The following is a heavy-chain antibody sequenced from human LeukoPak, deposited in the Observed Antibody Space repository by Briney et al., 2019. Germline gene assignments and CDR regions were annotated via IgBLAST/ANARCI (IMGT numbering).Heavy chain of an antibody. V-gene: IGHV3-7*03. Sequence: GGSLRLSCTASGFIFSDYSMIWVRQAPGRGPEWVANIKPDGSEKYYGDFVKGRFTISSDSANNSLYLQMDSLGAEDTAVYFCVTDTGNYFPRWGQGTLVTVSS. CDR2: IKPDGSEK. D-gene: IGHD2/OR15-2a*01. CDR3: VTDTGNYFPR. J-gene: IGHJ4*02. CDR1: GFIFSDYS.